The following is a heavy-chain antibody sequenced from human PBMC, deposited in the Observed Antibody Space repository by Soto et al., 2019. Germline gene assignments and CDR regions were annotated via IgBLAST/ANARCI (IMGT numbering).Heavy chain of an antibody. D-gene: IGHD3-22*01. CDR3: ARDYYKYYDSSGYYRSPAY. CDR1: GFTFSTYA. CDR2: ISSSGGST. Sequence: GGSLRLSCAASGFTFSTYAMSWVRQAPGKGLERVSGISSSGGSTNHADTVKGRFTISRDNSRNTLFLQMNSLRAEDTAVYYCARDYYKYYDSSGYYRSPAYWGQGTLVTVSS. V-gene: IGHV3-23*01. J-gene: IGHJ4*02.